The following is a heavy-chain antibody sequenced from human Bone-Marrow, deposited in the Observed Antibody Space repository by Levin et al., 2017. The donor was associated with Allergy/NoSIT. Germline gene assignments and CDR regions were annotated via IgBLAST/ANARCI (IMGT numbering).Heavy chain of an antibody. Sequence: SVKVSCKVSEDTLTELSMHWVRQAPGQGPEWLGGIIPMFATTTYAQKFQDRITITADKSTSTATMELSSLRSEDTAVYYCAMDGENIVVVPSAEKSFYYYSYMDVWDRGTTVIVSS. D-gene: IGHD2-2*01. CDR3: AMDGENIVVVPSAEKSFYYYSYMDV. CDR2: IIPMFATT. V-gene: IGHV1-69*06. CDR1: EDTLTELS. J-gene: IGHJ6*03.